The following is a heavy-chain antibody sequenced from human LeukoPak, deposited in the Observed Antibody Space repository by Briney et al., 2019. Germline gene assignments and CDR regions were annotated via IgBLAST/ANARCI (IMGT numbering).Heavy chain of an antibody. Sequence: GGSLRLSCAASGFTFSSYGMHWVRQAPGKGLEWVAFIRYDRSNKYYADSVKGRFTISRDNSKNTLYLQMNSLRGEDTAVYYCARVLSVSYCDSWGQGTLVTVSS. J-gene: IGHJ4*02. CDR1: GFTFSSYG. CDR3: ARVLSVSYCDS. V-gene: IGHV3-30*02. D-gene: IGHD2/OR15-2a*01. CDR2: IRYDRSNK.